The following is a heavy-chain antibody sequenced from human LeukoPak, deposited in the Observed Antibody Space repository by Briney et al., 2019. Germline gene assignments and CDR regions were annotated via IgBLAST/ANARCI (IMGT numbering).Heavy chain of an antibody. CDR3: ARVNGRNYYFDY. CDR2: IYTSGTI. J-gene: IGHJ4*02. CDR1: GGSISSGSYF. V-gene: IGHV4-61*02. D-gene: IGHD4-23*01. Sequence: SETLSLTCSVSGGSISSGSYFWTWIRQPGGKGLEWIGRIYTSGTIYYNPSLKSQFTISIDTSKNQFSLKLRSVNAADTAVYYCARVNGRNYYFDYWGQGTLVTVSS.